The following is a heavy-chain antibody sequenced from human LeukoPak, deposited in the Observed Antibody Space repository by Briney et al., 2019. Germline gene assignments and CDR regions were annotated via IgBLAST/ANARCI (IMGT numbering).Heavy chain of an antibody. D-gene: IGHD1-26*01. CDR1: GGSISSSSYY. J-gene: IGHJ4*02. CDR2: IYYSGST. Sequence: PSETLSLTCTVSGGSISSSSYYWGWIRQPLGKGLEWIGSIYYSGSTYYNPSLKSRVTISVDTSKNQFSLKLSSVTAADTAVYYCARGTQLPHFDYWGQGTLVTVSS. CDR3: ARGTQLPHFDY. V-gene: IGHV4-39*07.